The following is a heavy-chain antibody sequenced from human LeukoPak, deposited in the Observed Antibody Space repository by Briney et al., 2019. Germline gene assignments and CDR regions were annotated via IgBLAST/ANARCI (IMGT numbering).Heavy chain of an antibody. CDR3: ARRGYTYGYPDY. CDR2: IIPIFGTA. Sequence: SVKVSCKASGGTFSSYAISWVRQAPGQGLEWMGGIIPIFGTANYAQKFQGRVTITADESTSTAYMELSSLRSEDTAVYYCARRGYTYGYPDYWGQGTLVTVSS. CDR1: GGTFSSYA. J-gene: IGHJ4*02. V-gene: IGHV1-69*01. D-gene: IGHD5-18*01.